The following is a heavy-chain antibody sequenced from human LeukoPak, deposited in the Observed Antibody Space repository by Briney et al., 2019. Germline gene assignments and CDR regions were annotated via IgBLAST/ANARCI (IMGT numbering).Heavy chain of an antibody. D-gene: IGHD6-19*01. CDR2: IRSSRSYI. V-gene: IGHV3-21*01. J-gene: IGHJ4*02. CDR3: ARDRSSGPVDFDY. CDR1: GFTFSTYS. Sequence: PWGSLRLSCAASGFTFSTYSMNWVRPAPGKGLEWVSSIRSSRSYIYYADSVKGRFTISRDNAKNSLYLQMNSLRAEDTAVYYCARDRSSGPVDFDYWGQGTLVTVSS.